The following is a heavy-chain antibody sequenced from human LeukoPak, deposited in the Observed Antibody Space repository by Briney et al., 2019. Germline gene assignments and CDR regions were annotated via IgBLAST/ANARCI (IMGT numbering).Heavy chain of an antibody. J-gene: IGHJ4*02. D-gene: IGHD3-10*01. CDR2: IIPIFGTA. Sequence: ASVKVSCKASGGTFSSYAISWVRQAPGQGLEWMGRIIPIFGTANYAQKFQGRVTITTDESTSTAYMELRSLRSDDTAVYYCASASLLWFGEATSFDYWGQGTLVTVSS. CDR1: GGTFSSYA. CDR3: ASASLLWFGEATSFDY. V-gene: IGHV1-69*05.